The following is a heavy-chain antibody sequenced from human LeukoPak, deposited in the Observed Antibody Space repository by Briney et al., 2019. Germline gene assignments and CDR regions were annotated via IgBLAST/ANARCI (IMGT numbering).Heavy chain of an antibody. V-gene: IGHV1-24*01. J-gene: IGHJ4*02. D-gene: IGHD2-2*01. CDR1: GYTLTELS. Sequence: GASVKVSCKVSGYTLTELSMHWVRQAPGKGLEWMGGFDPEDGETIYAQKFQGRVTMTEDTSTDTAYMELSSLRSEDTAMYYCATALIGYCSSTSCYRTDYWGQGTLVTVSS. CDR3: ATALIGYCSSTSCYRTDY. CDR2: FDPEDGET.